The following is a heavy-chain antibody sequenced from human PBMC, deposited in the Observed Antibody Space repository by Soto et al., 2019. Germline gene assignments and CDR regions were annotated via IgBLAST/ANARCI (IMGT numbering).Heavy chain of an antibody. J-gene: IGHJ4*02. CDR1: GFTFDDYA. Sequence: PGGSLRLSCAASGFTFDDYAMHWVRQAPGKGLEWVSGISWNSGSIGYADSVKGRFTISRDNAKNSLYLQMNSLRAEDTALYYCAKDSLELAHGGIYDYWCQGTRVTVSS. CDR3: AKDSLELAHGGIYDY. CDR2: ISWNSGSI. D-gene: IGHD1-26*01. V-gene: IGHV3-9*01.